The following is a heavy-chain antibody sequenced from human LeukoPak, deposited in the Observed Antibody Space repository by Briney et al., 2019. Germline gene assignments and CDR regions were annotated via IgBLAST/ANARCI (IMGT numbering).Heavy chain of an antibody. CDR1: GYTFTSYD. CDR3: ARGEAPLGSSSWGA. CDR2: MNPNSGNT. V-gene: IGHV1-8*01. D-gene: IGHD6-13*01. Sequence: ASVMVSCKASGYTFTSYDIDWVRQATGQGLEWMGWMNPNSGNTGYAQKFQGRVTMTRNTSISTAYMELSSLRSEDTAVYYCARGEAPLGSSSWGAWGQGTLVTVSS. J-gene: IGHJ4*02.